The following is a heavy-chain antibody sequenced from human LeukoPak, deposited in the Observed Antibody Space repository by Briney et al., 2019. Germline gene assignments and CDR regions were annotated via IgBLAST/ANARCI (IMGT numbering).Heavy chain of an antibody. CDR2: IYYSGSA. Sequence: SETLSLTCTVSGGSITSSSYYWGWIRQPPGKGLEWIGSIYYSGSAYYNPSLKSRLTISVDTSKNQFSLNLSSVTAADTAVYYFARHAHYPYYMDVWGKGTTVTVSS. J-gene: IGHJ6*03. CDR1: GGSITSSSYY. CDR3: ARHAHYPYYMDV. V-gene: IGHV4-39*01.